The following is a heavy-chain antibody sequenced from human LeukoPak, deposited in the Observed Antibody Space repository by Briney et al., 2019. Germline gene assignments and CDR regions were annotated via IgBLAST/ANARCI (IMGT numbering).Heavy chain of an antibody. Sequence: PGPSLRPSWAASGFTFDDYGMSWVRQPPRNGLELDSGINWHGGSTGYADSVKGRFTTSRDNAKNSLYLQMNSLRAEDTALYYCARALVRGWFDPWGQGTLVTVSS. V-gene: IGHV3-20*04. J-gene: IGHJ5*02. CDR3: ARALVRGWFDP. CDR1: GFTFDDYG. D-gene: IGHD6-13*01. CDR2: INWHGGST.